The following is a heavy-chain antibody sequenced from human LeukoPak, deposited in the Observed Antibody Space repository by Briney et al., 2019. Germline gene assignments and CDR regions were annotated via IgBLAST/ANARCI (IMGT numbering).Heavy chain of an antibody. CDR1: GYSFTSYW. D-gene: IGHD4-17*01. J-gene: IGHJ3*02. V-gene: IGHV5-51*01. CDR3: ARSYDYGDYGYDAFDI. Sequence: GESLKISCKGSGYSFTSYWIGWVRQMPGKGLEWMGIIYPGDSDTRYSPSFQGQVTISADKSISTAYLQWSSLKASDTAMYYCARSYDYGDYGYDAFDIWGQGTMVTASS. CDR2: IYPGDSDT.